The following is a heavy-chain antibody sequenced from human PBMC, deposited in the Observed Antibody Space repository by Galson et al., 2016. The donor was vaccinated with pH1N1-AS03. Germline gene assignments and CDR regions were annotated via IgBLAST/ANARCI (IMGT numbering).Heavy chain of an antibody. CDR1: GYTFTGNY. V-gene: IGHV1-2*02. CDR3: ARAGFVETGVIRCGGDCYSTDY. Sequence: ASGYTFTGNYLHWVRQAPGQGLEWVGWINPNSGDTSYAQKFQGRVTMTRDTSISEAFLELSRVRSDGTVVYYCARAGFVETGVIRCGGDCYSTDYWVQGTLVTVSS. D-gene: IGHD2-21*02. J-gene: IGHJ4*02. CDR2: INPNSGDT.